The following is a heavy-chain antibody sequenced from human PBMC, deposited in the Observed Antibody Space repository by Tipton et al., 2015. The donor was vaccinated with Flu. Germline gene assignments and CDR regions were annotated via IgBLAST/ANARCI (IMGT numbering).Heavy chain of an antibody. CDR3: ARDGYYDSSGYPYYYYYGMDV. CDR2: IYYSGST. CDR1: GGSISSSSYY. V-gene: IGHV4-39*07. J-gene: IGHJ6*02. D-gene: IGHD3-22*01. Sequence: LRLTCTVSGGSISSSSYYWGWIRQPPGKGLEWIGSIYYSGSTYYNPSLKSRVTISVDTSKNQFSLKLSSVTAADTAVYYCARDGYYDSSGYPYYYYYGMDVWGQGTTVTVSS.